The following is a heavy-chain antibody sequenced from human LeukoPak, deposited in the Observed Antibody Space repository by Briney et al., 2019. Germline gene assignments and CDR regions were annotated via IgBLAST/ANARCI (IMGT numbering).Heavy chain of an antibody. D-gene: IGHD2-2*01. Sequence: ESGPTLVKPTQTLTLTCTFSGFSLSTSGVGVGWIRQPPGKALEWLALIYWNDDKRYSPSLKSRLTITKDTSKNQVVLTMTNMDPVDTATYYCAHRPPTMPRSKAFDYWGQGTLVTVSS. V-gene: IGHV2-5*01. J-gene: IGHJ4*02. CDR1: GFSLSTSGVG. CDR2: IYWNDDK. CDR3: AHRPPTMPRSKAFDY.